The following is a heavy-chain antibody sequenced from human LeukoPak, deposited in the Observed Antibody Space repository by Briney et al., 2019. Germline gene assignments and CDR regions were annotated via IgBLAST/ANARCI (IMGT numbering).Heavy chain of an antibody. CDR2: INHSGST. CDR1: GGSFSGYY. D-gene: IGHD3-3*01. CDR3: ARASPPSYYDFWSGYSYYYYYMDV. Sequence: SETLSLTCAVYGGSFSGYYWSWIRQPPGKGLEWIGEINHSGSTNYNPSLKSRVTISVDTSKNQFSLKLSSVTAADTAVYYCARASPPSYYDFWSGYSYYYYYMDVWGKGTTVTVSS. V-gene: IGHV4-34*01. J-gene: IGHJ6*03.